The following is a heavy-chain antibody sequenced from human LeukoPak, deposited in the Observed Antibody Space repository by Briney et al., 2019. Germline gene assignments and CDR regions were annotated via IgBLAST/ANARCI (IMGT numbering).Heavy chain of an antibody. D-gene: IGHD3-16*01. CDR2: ISWNSGSI. CDR1: GFTFDDYA. CDR3: AKAGVWGSYVHAFDI. V-gene: IGHV3-9*01. Sequence: PGGSLRLSCAASGFTFDDYAMHWVRQAPGKGLEWVSGISWNSGSIGYADSVKGRFTISRDNAKNSLYLQMNSLRAEDTALYYCAKAGVWGSYVHAFDIWGQGTMVTVSS. J-gene: IGHJ3*02.